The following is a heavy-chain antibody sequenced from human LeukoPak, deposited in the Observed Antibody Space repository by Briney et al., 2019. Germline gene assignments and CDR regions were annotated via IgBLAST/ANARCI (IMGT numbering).Heavy chain of an antibody. D-gene: IGHD2-21*02. Sequence: GGSLRLSCAAPGFTFGNYAMSWVRQAPGKGLEWVSYISDIGTTTHYADSVKGRFTIFRDNAKNSVYLLMDSLMAEDTAIYYCARDRSKVTAYDDALDIWGQGTMVTVSS. CDR1: GFTFGNYA. CDR3: ARDRSKVTAYDDALDI. V-gene: IGHV3-48*03. J-gene: IGHJ3*02. CDR2: ISDIGTTT.